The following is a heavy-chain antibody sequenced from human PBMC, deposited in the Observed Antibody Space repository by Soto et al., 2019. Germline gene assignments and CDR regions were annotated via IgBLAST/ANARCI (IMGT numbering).Heavy chain of an antibody. CDR3: AADPYYYDSSDYCSFDQ. CDR2: IVVGSGNT. J-gene: IGHJ4*02. CDR1: GFNFRTTA. Sequence: ASVQVSCKASGFNFRTTAVQWVRQARGQRLEWIGWIVVGSGNTNYAQNFQERVTITRDMSTSTAYLDVSRLRSEDTAVYYCAADPYYYDSSDYCSFDQWGQGTLGTVSP. D-gene: IGHD3-22*01. V-gene: IGHV1-58*01.